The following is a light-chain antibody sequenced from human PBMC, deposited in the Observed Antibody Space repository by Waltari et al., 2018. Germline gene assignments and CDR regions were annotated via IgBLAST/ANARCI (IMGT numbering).Light chain of an antibody. V-gene: IGKV3-20*01. CDR3: QQYDGSVVT. J-gene: IGKJ4*01. CDR1: QTITGSW. CDR2: GAS. Sequence: IVLTQSPGTLSASPGERVTVSCRASQTITGSWLTWYHQKPGQAPRLLIYGASNRAPGIPDRFSGSGSGTDFTLTISRLEPEDSAVYYCQQYDGSVVTFGGGTKVEIK.